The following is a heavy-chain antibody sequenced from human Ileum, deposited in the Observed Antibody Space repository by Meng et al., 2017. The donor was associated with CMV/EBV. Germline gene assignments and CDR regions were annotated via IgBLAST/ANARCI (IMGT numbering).Heavy chain of an antibody. Sequence: GESLKISCAASGFTFTDHCMDWVRQAPGKGLEWVSVIYSGGSTYYADSVKGRFTISRNNSKNTLYLQMNSLRAEDTAVYYCARVGPFRGGMDVWGQGTTVTVSS. CDR1: GFTFTDHC. CDR3: ARVGPFRGGMDV. J-gene: IGHJ6*02. CDR2: IYSGGST. V-gene: IGHV3-53*01.